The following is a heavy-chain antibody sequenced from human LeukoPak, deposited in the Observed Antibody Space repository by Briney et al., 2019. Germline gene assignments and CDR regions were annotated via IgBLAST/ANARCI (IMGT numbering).Heavy chain of an antibody. D-gene: IGHD5-24*01. J-gene: IGHJ3*01. CDR1: VGSISSYY. CDR2: IYYSGRT. Sequence: PSVILFLTCIVNVGSISSYYWSWIPPPPGKGQGRSGYIYYSGRTNYNPSLKSRVTISVDTSKNQFSLKLTSVTAADTAVYYFARGRWLQEEVGAFDLWGQGTMVTVSS. V-gene: IGHV4-59*01. CDR3: ARGRWLQEEVGAFDL.